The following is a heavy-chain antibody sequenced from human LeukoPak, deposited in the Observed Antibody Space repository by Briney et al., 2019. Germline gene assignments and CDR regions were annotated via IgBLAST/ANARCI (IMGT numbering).Heavy chain of an antibody. CDR2: ISSSSSYI. CDR1: GFTFSSYS. D-gene: IGHD3-10*01. Sequence: PGGSLRLSCAASGFTFSSYSMNWVRQAPGKGLEWVSSISSSSSYIYYADSVKGRFTISRDNAKNSLYLQMNSLRAEDTAVYYCASKRPHYGSGSYRYYYYYYMDVWGKGTTVTISS. V-gene: IGHV3-21*01. CDR3: ASKRPHYGSGSYRYYYYYYMDV. J-gene: IGHJ6*03.